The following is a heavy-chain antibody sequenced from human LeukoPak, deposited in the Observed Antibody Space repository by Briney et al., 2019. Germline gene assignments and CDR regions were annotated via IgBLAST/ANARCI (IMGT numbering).Heavy chain of an antibody. CDR1: GGTFSSYA. D-gene: IGHD1-26*01. CDR2: IIPILGIA. Sequence: ASVKVSCEASGGTFSSYAISWVRQAPGQGLEWMGRIIPILGIANYAQKFQGRVTITADKSTSTAYMELSSLRSEDTAVYYCAREIGIVGATSYFDYWGQGTLVTVSS. CDR3: AREIGIVGATSYFDY. V-gene: IGHV1-69*04. J-gene: IGHJ4*02.